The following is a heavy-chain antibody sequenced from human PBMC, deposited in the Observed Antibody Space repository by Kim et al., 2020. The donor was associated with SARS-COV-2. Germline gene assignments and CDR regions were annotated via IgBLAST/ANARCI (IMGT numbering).Heavy chain of an antibody. J-gene: IGHJ4*02. D-gene: IGHD6-19*01. Sequence: GGSLRLSCAASGFTFSSYSMNWVRQAPGKGLEWVSSIRTSSSYIYYADSVKGRFTISRDNAKNSLSLQMSSLRAEDTAVYYCARDQTGGWPDYWGQGTLV. V-gene: IGHV3-21*01. CDR2: IRTSSSYI. CDR1: GFTFSSYS. CDR3: ARDQTGGWPDY.